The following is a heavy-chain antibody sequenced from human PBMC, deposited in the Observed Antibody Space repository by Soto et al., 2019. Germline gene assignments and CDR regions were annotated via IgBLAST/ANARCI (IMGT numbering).Heavy chain of an antibody. CDR1: GGTFSSYT. J-gene: IGHJ4*02. D-gene: IGHD4-17*01. V-gene: IGHV1-69*02. CDR3: ATQISGYVLSYGDVDY. CDR2: IIPILGIA. Sequence: QVQLVQSGAEVKKPGSSVKVSCKASGGTFSSYTISWVRQAPGQGLEWMGRIIPILGIANYAQKFQGRVTITADKSTSKAYMELSSLRSEDTAVYYCATQISGYVLSYGDVDYWGQGTLVTVSS.